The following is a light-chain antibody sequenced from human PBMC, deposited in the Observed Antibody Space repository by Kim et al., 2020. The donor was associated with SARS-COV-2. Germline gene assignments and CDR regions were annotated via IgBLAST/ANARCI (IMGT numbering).Light chain of an antibody. CDR3: QAWDSGSVV. V-gene: IGLV3-1*01. CDR2: QDN. CDR1: NLVNKY. J-gene: IGLJ2*01. Sequence: SVSPEQPASVTCSGYNLVNKYASCDQHKPGQPPVVVIYQDNKRRSGIPERFSASNAGNTATLTISGTQAMDGTDYYCQAWDSGSVVFGGGTQLTFL.